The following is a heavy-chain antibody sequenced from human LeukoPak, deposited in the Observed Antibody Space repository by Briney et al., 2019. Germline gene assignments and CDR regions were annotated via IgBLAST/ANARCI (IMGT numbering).Heavy chain of an antibody. CDR3: AKQDTAMVTDY. CDR1: GGSISSSSYY. V-gene: IGHV4-39*07. J-gene: IGHJ4*02. CDR2: IYYSGST. D-gene: IGHD5-18*01. Sequence: RSSETLSLTCTVSGGSISSSSYYWGWIRQPPGKGLEWIGSIYYSGSTYYNPSLKSRVTISVDTSKNQFSLKLSSVTAADTAVYYCAKQDTAMVTDYWGQGTLVTVSS.